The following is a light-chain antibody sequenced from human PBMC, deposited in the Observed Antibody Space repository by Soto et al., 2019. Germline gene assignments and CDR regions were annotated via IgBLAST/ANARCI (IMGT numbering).Light chain of an antibody. V-gene: IGKV1-39*01. CDR1: QSIGGS. Sequence: DIQMTQSPSSLSASVGDRVTITCRASQSIGGSLNWYQQKPGKVPNLLIYAASSLQSGVPSRFSGSGSGTDFTLSISSPQPEDFATYFCQQSYSTPITFGQGTRLEIK. CDR3: QQSYSTPIT. J-gene: IGKJ5*01. CDR2: AAS.